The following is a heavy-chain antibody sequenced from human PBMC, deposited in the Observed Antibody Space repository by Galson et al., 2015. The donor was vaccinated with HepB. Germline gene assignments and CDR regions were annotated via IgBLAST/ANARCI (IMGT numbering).Heavy chain of an antibody. CDR2: INSSSNYT. D-gene: IGHD5-18*01. V-gene: IGHV3-11*06. CDR1: GFIFSDYH. Sequence: SLRLSCAASGFIFSDYHMSWIRQAPGKGLEWVSYINSSSNYTSYADSVKGRFTISRDNAKNSLYLQLNSLRAEDTAVYYCVRVGEGYSYGSLDYWGQGTLVTVSS. CDR3: VRVGEGYSYGSLDY. J-gene: IGHJ4*02.